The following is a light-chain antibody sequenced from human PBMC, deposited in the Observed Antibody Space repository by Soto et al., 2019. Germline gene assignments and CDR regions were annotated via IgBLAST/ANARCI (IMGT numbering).Light chain of an antibody. CDR2: GAS. CDR1: QSVSSSY. J-gene: IGKJ3*01. V-gene: IGKV3-20*01. Sequence: EIVLTQSPGTLSLSPGERATLSCRASQSVSSSYLAWYQQKPGQAPRLLIYGASSSATGIPDRFSGSGSGTDFTFTISRLEPEDFAVYYCQQYGSSPRFTFGPGTKVDIK. CDR3: QQYGSSPRFT.